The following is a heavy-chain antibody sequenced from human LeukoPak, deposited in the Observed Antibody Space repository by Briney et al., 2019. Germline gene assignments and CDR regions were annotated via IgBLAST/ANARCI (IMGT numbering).Heavy chain of an antibody. Sequence: AGGSLRLSCAASGFTFSSYAMSWVRQAPGKGLEWVSGINGSGGIRYYADSVKGRFTISRDNSKNTLYLQMNSLKAEDTAVYYCAKGTWDLLPSHYYYGMDVWGQGATVTVSS. V-gene: IGHV3-23*01. D-gene: IGHD1-26*01. CDR1: GFTFSSYA. J-gene: IGHJ6*02. CDR2: INGSGGIR. CDR3: AKGTWDLLPSHYYYGMDV.